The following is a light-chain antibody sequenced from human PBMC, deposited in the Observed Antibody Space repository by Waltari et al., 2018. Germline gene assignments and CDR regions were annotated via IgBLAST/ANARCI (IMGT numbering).Light chain of an antibody. Sequence: DIQMTPSPSSLSASVGDRVTITCRASQSFTNYLNWYQQKPGNAPKLLIYAASSLQSGVPSRFSGSGSGTDFTLTISNLQPEDFATYYCQQSYSTPITFGQGTRLEIK. CDR2: AAS. J-gene: IGKJ5*01. CDR3: QQSYSTPIT. CDR1: QSFTNY. V-gene: IGKV1-39*01.